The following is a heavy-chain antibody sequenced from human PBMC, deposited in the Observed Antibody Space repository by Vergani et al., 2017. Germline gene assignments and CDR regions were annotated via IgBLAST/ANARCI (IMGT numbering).Heavy chain of an antibody. CDR2: ICYDGSNK. CDR1: GFTFSSYG. V-gene: IGHV3-33*01. CDR3: ASCSSTSSYHSAFDI. D-gene: IGHD2-2*01. J-gene: IGHJ3*02. Sequence: QVQLVESGGGVVQPGRSLRLSCAASGFTFSSYGMHWVRPAPGKGREWVAVICYDGSNKYYADSVKGRFTISRDNSKNTLYLQMNSLRAEDTAVYCCASCSSTSSYHSAFDIWGKGTMVTVSS.